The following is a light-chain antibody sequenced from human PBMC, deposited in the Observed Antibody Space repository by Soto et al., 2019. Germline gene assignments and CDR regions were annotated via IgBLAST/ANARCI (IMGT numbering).Light chain of an antibody. CDR3: QHRNNRPFS. Sequence: EIVLSQSPATLSLSPGERATLSCRASQSVSSYLAWYQQKPGQAPRLLIYDTSNRATGVPARFSGSGSGTDFTLTISSLEPEDFAVYYCQHRNNRPFSFGPGTKVDIK. CDR2: DTS. V-gene: IGKV3-11*01. J-gene: IGKJ3*01. CDR1: QSVSSY.